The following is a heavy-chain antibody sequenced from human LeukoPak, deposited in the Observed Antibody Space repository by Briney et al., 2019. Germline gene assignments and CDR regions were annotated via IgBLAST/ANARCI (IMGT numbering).Heavy chain of an antibody. J-gene: IGHJ5*02. CDR2: INWNGGST. V-gene: IGHV3-20*04. D-gene: IGHD6-19*01. Sequence: GGSLRLSCAASGFTFDDYGMSWVRQAPGKGLEWVSGINWNGGSTGYADSVKGRFTISRDNAKNSLYLQMNSLRAEDTAVYYCARELLSSGWYSQFDPWGQGTLVTVSS. CDR1: GFTFDDYG. CDR3: ARELLSSGWYSQFDP.